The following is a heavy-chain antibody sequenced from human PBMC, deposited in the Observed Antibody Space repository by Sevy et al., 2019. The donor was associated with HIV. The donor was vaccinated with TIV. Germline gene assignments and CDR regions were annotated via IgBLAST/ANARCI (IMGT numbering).Heavy chain of an antibody. Sequence: GGSLRLSCAASGFTFSSYAMHWVRQAPGKGLEWVAVISYDGSNKYYADSVKGRFTISRDNSKNTLYLQMNSLRAEDTAVYYCARVHSQLDGAFDIWGQGTMVTVS. CDR3: ARVHSQLDGAFDI. CDR1: GFTFSSYA. CDR2: ISYDGSNK. V-gene: IGHV3-30-3*01. J-gene: IGHJ3*02. D-gene: IGHD6-13*01.